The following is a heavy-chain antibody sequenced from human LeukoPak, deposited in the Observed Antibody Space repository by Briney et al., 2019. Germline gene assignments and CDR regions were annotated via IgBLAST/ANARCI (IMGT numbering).Heavy chain of an antibody. CDR2: FDPEDGET. Sequence: GASVKVSCKVSGYTPTELSMHWVRQAPGKGLEWMGGFDPEDGETIYAQKFQGRVTMTEDTSTDTAYMELSSLRSEDTAVYYCATDSSGYYYNYFDYWGQGTLVTVSS. V-gene: IGHV1-24*01. J-gene: IGHJ4*02. CDR3: ATDSSGYYYNYFDY. D-gene: IGHD3-22*01. CDR1: GYTPTELS.